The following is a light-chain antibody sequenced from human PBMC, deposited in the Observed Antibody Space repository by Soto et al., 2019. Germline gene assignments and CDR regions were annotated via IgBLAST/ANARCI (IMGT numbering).Light chain of an antibody. CDR1: QNTGNY. J-gene: IGKJ1*01. V-gene: IGKV4-1*01. CDR3: QHYYNSWT. Sequence: DIVMTQSPDSLAVSLGERATINCKSSQNTGNYLAWYQQRAGHPPKLLIDWASTRASGVPDRFSGSGSGTDYTRTISSLQAEDVAVYYCQHYYNSWTFGQGTQVEIK. CDR2: WAS.